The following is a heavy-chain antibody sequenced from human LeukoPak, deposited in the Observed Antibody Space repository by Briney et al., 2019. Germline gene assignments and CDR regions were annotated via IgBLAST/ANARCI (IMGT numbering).Heavy chain of an antibody. J-gene: IGHJ4*02. CDR2: INPNDGDT. D-gene: IGHD2-2*01. V-gene: IGHV1-2*02. Sequence: ASVKVSCKASGYTFTDYMHWVRQAPGPGFEWMGWINPNDGDTNYAQKLQGRVTMTRDTSISTAHMEVSRLRSDDTAVYYCARANFLYCSSTTCLFDYWGQGTLVTVS. CDR1: GYTFTDY. CDR3: ARANFLYCSSTTCLFDY.